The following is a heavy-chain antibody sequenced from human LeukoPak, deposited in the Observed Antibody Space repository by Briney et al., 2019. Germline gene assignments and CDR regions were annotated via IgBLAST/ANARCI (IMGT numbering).Heavy chain of an antibody. V-gene: IGHV1-69*06. CDR1: GGTFSSYA. CDR2: IIPIFGTA. CDR3: ARERGGGGSYDY. D-gene: IGHD1-26*01. Sequence: SVKLSCKASGGTFSSYAISWVRQAPGQGLEWMGGIIPIFGTANYAQKFQGRVTITADKSTSTTYMELSSLRSEDTAVYYCARERGGGGSYDYWGQGTLVTVSS. J-gene: IGHJ4*02.